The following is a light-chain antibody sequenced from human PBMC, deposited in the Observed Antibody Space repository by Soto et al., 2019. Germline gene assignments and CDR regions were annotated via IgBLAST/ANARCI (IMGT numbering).Light chain of an antibody. CDR1: QGISSA. V-gene: IGKV1-13*02. J-gene: IGKJ3*01. CDR3: QQFNSYLLFT. CDR2: DAS. Sequence: AIQLTQSPSSLSASVGDRVTITCRASQGISSALAWYQQKPGKAPKLLIYDASSLESGVPSRFSGGGSGTDFTLTISSLQPEDFATYYCQQFNSYLLFTFGPGTKVDIK.